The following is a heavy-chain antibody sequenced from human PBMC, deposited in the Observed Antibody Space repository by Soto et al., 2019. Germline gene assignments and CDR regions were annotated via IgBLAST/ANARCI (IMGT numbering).Heavy chain of an antibody. CDR3: AALGGGGKY. D-gene: IGHD3-16*01. CDR1: GFPFSSYS. J-gene: IGHJ4*02. Sequence: PGGSLRLSCAASGFPFSSYSMNWVRQAPGKGLEWVSYISSSSSTIYYADSVKGRFTISRDNAKNSLYLQMNSLRAEDTAVYYCAALGGGGKYWGQGTLVTVSS. V-gene: IGHV3-48*01. CDR2: ISSSSSTI.